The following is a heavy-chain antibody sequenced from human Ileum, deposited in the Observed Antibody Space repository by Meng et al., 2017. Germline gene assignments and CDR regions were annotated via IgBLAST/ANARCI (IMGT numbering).Heavy chain of an antibody. D-gene: IGHD3-22*01. CDR2: IFQSGRT. V-gene: IGHV4-4*02. CDR1: GTW. CDR3: ATSNDRDVYYLGY. Sequence: HEQVQWPAPRHAKPSGTLSLTCAVSGTWWSWARQPPGKGLEWIGEIFQSGRTNYNPSLKSRVTISIDKSKSQISLQLSAVTAADTAVYSCATSNDRDVYYLGYWGQGTLVTVSS. J-gene: IGHJ4*02.